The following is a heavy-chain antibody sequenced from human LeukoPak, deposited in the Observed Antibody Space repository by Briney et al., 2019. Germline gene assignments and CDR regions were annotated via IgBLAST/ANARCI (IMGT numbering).Heavy chain of an antibody. CDR1: GGSFSGYY. Sequence: PSETLSLTCAVYGGSFSGYYWSWIRQPPGKGLEWIGEINHSGSTNYNPSLKSRVTISVDTSKNQFSLKLSSVTAADTAVYYCARLSGSRYCSSTSCYAPDYWGQGTLVTVSS. CDR3: ARLSGSRYCSSTSCYAPDY. D-gene: IGHD2-2*01. J-gene: IGHJ4*02. V-gene: IGHV4-34*01. CDR2: INHSGST.